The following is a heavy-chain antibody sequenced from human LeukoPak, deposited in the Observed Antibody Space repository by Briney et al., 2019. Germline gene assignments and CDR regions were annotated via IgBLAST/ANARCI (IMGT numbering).Heavy chain of an antibody. J-gene: IGHJ6*03. D-gene: IGHD2-2*02. V-gene: IGHV3-30*04. CDR3: AKEGDYTNYYMDV. Sequence: GSLRLSCVGSGFNFSDFLVHWVRQAPGEGLEWVAVISYDGSIKYYADSVKARFIISRDNSKNTLYLQMNSLRGEDTAVYYCAKEGDYTNYYMDVWGKGTTVTISS. CDR2: ISYDGSIK. CDR1: GFNFSDFL.